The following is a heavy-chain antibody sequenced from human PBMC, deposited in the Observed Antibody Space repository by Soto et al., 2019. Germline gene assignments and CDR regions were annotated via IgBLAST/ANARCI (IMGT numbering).Heavy chain of an antibody. V-gene: IGHV4-4*07. CDR3: ERGGRDGFDI. CDR2: VYISGST. Sequence: XGTLSLTCTVSGGCISTYYWNWIRQSAGRGLEWIGRVYISGSTNYHPSLKSRVAMSVDTSNNQFSLKVTSVTAADTAVYYCERGGRDGFDIWAQGTMVTVSS. CDR1: GGCISTYY. J-gene: IGHJ3*02.